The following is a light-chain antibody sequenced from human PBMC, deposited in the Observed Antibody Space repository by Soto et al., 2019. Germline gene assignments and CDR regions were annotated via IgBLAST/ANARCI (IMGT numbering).Light chain of an antibody. CDR2: DNT. CDR3: GTWDSSLNVVV. Sequence: QSVLTQSSSVSAAAGQKVTISCSGSYSNIGSNFVSWYQHFPGSAPKLVIYDNTQRPSGIPDRFSGSKSGSSATLGITGLQTGDEADYYCGTWDSSLNVVVFRRGTKVTVL. J-gene: IGLJ2*01. V-gene: IGLV1-51*01. CDR1: YSNIGSNF.